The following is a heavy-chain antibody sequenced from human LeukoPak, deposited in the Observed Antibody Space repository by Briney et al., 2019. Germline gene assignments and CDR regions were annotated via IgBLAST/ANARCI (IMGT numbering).Heavy chain of an antibody. Sequence: GGSLRLSCAASGFTLSSYGMHWARQAPGKGLEWVAVISYDGSNKYYADSVKGRFTISRDNSKNTLDLQMNSLRAEDTAVYYCAKDRVIAAAGLFDYWGQGTLVTVSS. CDR2: ISYDGSNK. CDR3: AKDRVIAAAGLFDY. V-gene: IGHV3-30*18. D-gene: IGHD6-13*01. CDR1: GFTLSSYG. J-gene: IGHJ4*02.